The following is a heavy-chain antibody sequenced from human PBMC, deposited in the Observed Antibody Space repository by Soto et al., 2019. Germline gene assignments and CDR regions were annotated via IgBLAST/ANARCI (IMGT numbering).Heavy chain of an antibody. V-gene: IGHV3-7*01. D-gene: IGHD3-16*01. CDR3: AGGGRSSKGGYYYMDV. CDR1: GFTFSSYW. Sequence: PGGSLRLSCAASGFTFSSYWMSWVRQAPGKGLEWVANIKQDGSEKYYVDSVKGRCTISRDNAKNSLYLQMNSLRAEDTAVYYCAGGGRSSKGGYYYMDVWGKGTTVTVSS. CDR2: IKQDGSEK. J-gene: IGHJ6*03.